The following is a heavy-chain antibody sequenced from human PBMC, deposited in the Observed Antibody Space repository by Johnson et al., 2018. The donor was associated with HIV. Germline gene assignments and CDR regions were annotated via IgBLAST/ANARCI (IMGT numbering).Heavy chain of an antibody. CDR2: IRYDGSNK. J-gene: IGHJ3*02. V-gene: IGHV3-30*02. Sequence: QVQLVESGGGVVQPGGSLRLSCAASGFTFSSYGMHWVRQAPGKGLEWVAFIRYDGSNKYYADSVKGRFTISRDNSKNTLYLQMNSLRAEDTAVYYCARKARGQGAFDSWGQGTMVTVSS. CDR3: ARKARGQGAFDS. CDR1: GFTFSSYG. D-gene: IGHD3-10*01.